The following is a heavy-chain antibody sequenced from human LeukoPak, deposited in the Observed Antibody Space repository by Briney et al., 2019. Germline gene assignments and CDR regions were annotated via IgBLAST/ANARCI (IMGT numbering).Heavy chain of an antibody. D-gene: IGHD5-24*01. V-gene: IGHV4-39*07. CDR1: GGSIRRSSYY. J-gene: IGHJ4*02. CDR2: INHSGST. CDR3: ARWGRDGYNLASYRY. Sequence: PSETLSLTCTVSGGSIRRSSYYWGWIRQPPGKGLEWIGEINHSGSTNYNPSLKSRVTISVDTSKNQFSLKLSSVTAADTAVYYCARWGRDGYNLASYRYWGQGTLVTVSS.